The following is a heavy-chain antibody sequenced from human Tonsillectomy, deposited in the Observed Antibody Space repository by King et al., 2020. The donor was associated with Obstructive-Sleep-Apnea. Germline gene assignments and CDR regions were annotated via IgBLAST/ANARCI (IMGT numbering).Heavy chain of an antibody. CDR2: LGPGRGST. D-gene: IGHD6-19*01. J-gene: IGHJ4*02. V-gene: IGHV1-46*01. Sequence: QVQLVESGAEVKKSGASVRISCKASGYTFSSYYIHWVRQAPGQGLEWMGILGPGRGSTSHAQKFQGRVTLTSDTSTSTVYMDLSSLRSEDTAVYYCATVAVAGGLDYWGQGTLVTVSS. CDR1: GYTFSSYY. CDR3: ATVAVAGGLDY.